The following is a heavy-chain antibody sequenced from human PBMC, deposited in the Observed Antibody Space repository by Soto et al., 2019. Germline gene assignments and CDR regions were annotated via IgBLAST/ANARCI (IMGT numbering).Heavy chain of an antibody. J-gene: IGHJ5*02. CDR1: GFSLSTSGVG. V-gene: IGHV2-5*02. CDR2: IYWDDDK. CDR3: ARRAVAGTLDWFDP. Sequence: QITLKESGPTLVKPTQPLTLTCTFSGFSLSTSGVGVGWIRQPPGTALEWLALIYWDDDKRYSPSLKSRLTITKDTSKTQVVLTVTNMDPVDTATYYCARRAVAGTLDWFDPWGQGTLVTVSS. D-gene: IGHD6-19*01.